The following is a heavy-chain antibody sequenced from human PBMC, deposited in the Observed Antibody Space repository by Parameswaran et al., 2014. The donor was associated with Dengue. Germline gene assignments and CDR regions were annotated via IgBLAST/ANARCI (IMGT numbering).Heavy chain of an antibody. CDR2: INHSGST. Sequence: VRQPPGKGLEWIGEINHSGSTNYNPSLKSRVTISVDTSKNQFSLKLSSVTAADTAVYYCARGPYYVRGYYGMDVWGQGTTVTVSS. J-gene: IGHJ6*02. V-gene: IGHV4-34*01. D-gene: IGHD1-26*01. CDR3: ARGPYYVRGYYGMDV.